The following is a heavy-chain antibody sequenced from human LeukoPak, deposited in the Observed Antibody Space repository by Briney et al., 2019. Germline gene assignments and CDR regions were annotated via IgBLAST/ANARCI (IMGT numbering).Heavy chain of an antibody. V-gene: IGHV3-74*01. D-gene: IGHD3-9*01. J-gene: IGHJ4*02. CDR3: ARVWYYDILTGYSPFDY. Sequence: GGSLRLSCAASGFTFTKFWMHWVRQAPGRGLVWVSRVKDDGISTLYADSVKGRFTISRDNAKNTLYLQMNSLRAEDTAVYYCARVWYYDILTGYSPFDYWGQGTLVTVSS. CDR1: GFTFTKFW. CDR2: VKDDGIST.